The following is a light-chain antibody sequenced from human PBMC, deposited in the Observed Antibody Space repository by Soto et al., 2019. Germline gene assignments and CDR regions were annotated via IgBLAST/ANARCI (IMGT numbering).Light chain of an antibody. CDR3: CSYAGSSTFYV. J-gene: IGLJ1*01. V-gene: IGLV2-23*01. CDR2: EGS. CDR1: SSDVGSYNL. Sequence: QSVLTQPASVSGSPGHSITISCTGTSSDVGSYNLVSWYQQHPGKAPKLMIYEGSKRPSGASNRFSGSKSGNTASLTISGLQAEDEADYYCCSYAGSSTFYVFGTGTKVTVL.